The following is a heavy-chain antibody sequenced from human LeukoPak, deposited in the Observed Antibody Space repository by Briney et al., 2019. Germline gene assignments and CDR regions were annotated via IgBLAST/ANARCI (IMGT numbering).Heavy chain of an antibody. J-gene: IGHJ4*02. D-gene: IGHD3-16*01. CDR2: IYYSGST. V-gene: IGHV4-39*07. CDR1: GVSISSSSYY. CDR3: ARRSRLGVYDMGPQRGTYYFDY. Sequence: SETLSLTCTVSGVSISSSSYYLGWIRQPPGKGLEWIGSIYYSGSTYYNPSLKSRVTISVDTSKNQFSLKLSSVTAADTAVYYCARRSRLGVYDMGPQRGTYYFDYWGQGTLVTVSS.